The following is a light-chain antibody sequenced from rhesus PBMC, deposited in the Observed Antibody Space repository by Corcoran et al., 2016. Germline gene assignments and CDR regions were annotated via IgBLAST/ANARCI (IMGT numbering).Light chain of an antibody. CDR1: QSVSSN. CDR3: QQESNWPWT. J-gene: IGKJ1*01. V-gene: IGKV3-35*01. CDR2: DAS. Sequence: EIVMTQSPATLSLSPGERATLSCRASQSVSSNLAWYQQKPGKAPRLLIYDASNRATGIPDRFSGRGAGTDFTLTISSLEPEDVGVYYCQQESNWPWTFGQGTKVEIK.